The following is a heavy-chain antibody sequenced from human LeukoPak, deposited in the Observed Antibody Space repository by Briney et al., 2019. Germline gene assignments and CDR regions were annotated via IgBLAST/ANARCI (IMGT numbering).Heavy chain of an antibody. Sequence: SETLSLTCTVSDGSISSYYWNWIRQPPGKGLEWIGYIYYTGSVTYNPSLKSRVTISVDTSKNQFSLKLSSVTAADTAVYYCARPEVGANGAFDIWGQGTMVTVSS. J-gene: IGHJ3*02. CDR1: DGSISSYY. V-gene: IGHV4-59*08. D-gene: IGHD1-26*01. CDR2: IYYTGSV. CDR3: ARPEVGANGAFDI.